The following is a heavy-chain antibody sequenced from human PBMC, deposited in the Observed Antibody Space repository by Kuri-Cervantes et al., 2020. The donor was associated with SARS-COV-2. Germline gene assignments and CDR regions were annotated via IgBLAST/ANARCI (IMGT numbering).Heavy chain of an antibody. D-gene: IGHD3-22*01. V-gene: IGHV3-43*01. CDR3: ARDGNYYDSSGLIDY. CDR1: GFTFDDYT. Sequence: ETLSLTCAASGFTFDDYTMHWVRQAPGKGLEWVSLISWDGGSTYYADSVKGRFTISRDNAKNSLYLQMNSLRAEDTAVYYCARDGNYYDSSGLIDYWGQGTLVTVSS. CDR2: ISWDGGST. J-gene: IGHJ4*02.